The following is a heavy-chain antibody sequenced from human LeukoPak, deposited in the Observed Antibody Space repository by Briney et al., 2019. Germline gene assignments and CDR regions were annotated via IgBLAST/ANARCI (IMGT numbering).Heavy chain of an antibody. CDR2: IESKTGGGTT. CDR1: GFTFSNAW. V-gene: IGHV3-15*04. Sequence: PGGSLRLSCAASGFTFSNAWVSWVRQAPGKGLEWVGRIESKTGGGTTEYAAPVKGRFTISRDDSVNTLCMHMNSLKTEDTAVYYCSTNYGGFFEDWGQGTLVTVSS. J-gene: IGHJ4*02. D-gene: IGHD4-23*01. CDR3: STNYGGFFED.